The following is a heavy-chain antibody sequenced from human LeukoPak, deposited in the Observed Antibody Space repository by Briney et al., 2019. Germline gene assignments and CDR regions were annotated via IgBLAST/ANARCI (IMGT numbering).Heavy chain of an antibody. Sequence: SETLSLTCTVSGGSITSSSYYWGWIRQPPGKGLEWIGNIYYSGTTYYNPSLKSRVTISVDTSKNQFSLKLSSVTAADTAVYYCARQGHTMFRGVSSPGAFDIWGQGTLVTVSS. CDR2: IYYSGTT. D-gene: IGHD3-10*01. J-gene: IGHJ4*02. CDR1: GGSITSSSYY. V-gene: IGHV4-39*01. CDR3: ARQGHTMFRGVSSPGAFDI.